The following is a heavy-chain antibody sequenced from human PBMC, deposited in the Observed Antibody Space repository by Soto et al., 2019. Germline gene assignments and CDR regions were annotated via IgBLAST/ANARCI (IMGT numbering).Heavy chain of an antibody. CDR2: ISGSGGST. Sequence: PGGSLRLSXAASGFTFSSYAMSWVRQAPGKGLEWVSAISGSGGSTYYADSVKGRFTISRDNSKNTLYLQMNSLRAEDTAVYYCAKDTRYYDSSGYYRPDGMDVWGQGTTVTVSS. CDR3: AKDTRYYDSSGYYRPDGMDV. CDR1: GFTFSSYA. V-gene: IGHV3-23*01. D-gene: IGHD3-22*01. J-gene: IGHJ6*02.